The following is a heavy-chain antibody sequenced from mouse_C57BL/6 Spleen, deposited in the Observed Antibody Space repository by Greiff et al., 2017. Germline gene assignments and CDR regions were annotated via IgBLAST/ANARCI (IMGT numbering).Heavy chain of an antibody. V-gene: IGHV1-64*01. CDR2: IHPNSGST. Sequence: QVQLQQPGAELVKPGASVKLSCKASGYTFTSYWMHWVKQRPGQGLEWIGMIHPNSGSTNYNEKFKSKATLTVDKSSSTAYMQLSSLTSEDSAVYCWARGDYDYDDWFAYWGQGALVTVSA. CDR3: ARGDYDYDDWFAY. D-gene: IGHD2-4*01. CDR1: GYTFTSYW. J-gene: IGHJ3*01.